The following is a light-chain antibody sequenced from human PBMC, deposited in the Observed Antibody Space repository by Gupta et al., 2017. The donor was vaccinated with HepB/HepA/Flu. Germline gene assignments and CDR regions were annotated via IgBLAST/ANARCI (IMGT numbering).Light chain of an antibody. Sequence: EIVMTQSPATLSVSPGERATLSCRASQSVSDNLAWYQQKPGQAPSLLIYAASTRATGIPARFSGSGSGTEFTLTISSLQSEDFAVYYCQQYNKWPPYTFGQGTXLEIK. CDR3: QQYNKWPPYT. CDR1: QSVSDN. CDR2: AAS. V-gene: IGKV3-15*01. J-gene: IGKJ2*01.